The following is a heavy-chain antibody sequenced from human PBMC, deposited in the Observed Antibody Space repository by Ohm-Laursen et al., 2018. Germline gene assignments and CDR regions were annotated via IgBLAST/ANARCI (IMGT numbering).Heavy chain of an antibody. CDR3: ARVMSGYNLGYYFDY. J-gene: IGHJ4*02. V-gene: IGHV3-11*01. CDR1: GFTFTDNY. Sequence: SLRLSCTASGFTFTDNYMSWIRQAPGKGLEWLSSISSTSTTIYYADSVRGRFAISRDNAKNSLYLQMNSLSAEDTALYYCARVMSGYNLGYYFDYWGQGTLVTVSS. CDR2: ISSTSTTI. D-gene: IGHD5-24*01.